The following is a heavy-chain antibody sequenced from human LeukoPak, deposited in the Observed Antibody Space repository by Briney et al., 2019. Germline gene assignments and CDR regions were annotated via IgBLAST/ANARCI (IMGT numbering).Heavy chain of an antibody. J-gene: IGHJ4*02. D-gene: IGHD6-19*01. CDR2: IYYSGST. CDR3: ARASGSGWYRAFDY. CDR1: GGSISSYY. Sequence: YPSETLSLTCTVSGGSISSYYWSWIRQPPGKGLEWIGYIYYSGSTNYNPSLKSRVTISVDTSKNQFSPKLSSVTAADTAVYYCARASGSGWYRAFDYWGQGTLVTVSS. V-gene: IGHV4-59*01.